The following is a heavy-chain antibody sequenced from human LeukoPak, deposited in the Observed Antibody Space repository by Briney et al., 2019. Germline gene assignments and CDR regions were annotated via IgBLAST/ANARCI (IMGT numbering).Heavy chain of an antibody. Sequence: GGSLRLSCAASGFTVSSNYMSWVRQAPGKGLEWVSVIYSGGSTYYADSVKGRFTISRDNSKNTLYLQMNSLRVEDTALYFCARGTYCAAGGCYSTFDSWGQGTLVTVSS. CDR2: IYSGGST. V-gene: IGHV3-53*01. CDR3: ARGTYCAAGGCYSTFDS. CDR1: GFTVSSNY. D-gene: IGHD2-21*02. J-gene: IGHJ4*02.